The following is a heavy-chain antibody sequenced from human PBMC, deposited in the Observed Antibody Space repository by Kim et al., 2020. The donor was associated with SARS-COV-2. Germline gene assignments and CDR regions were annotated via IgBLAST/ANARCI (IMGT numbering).Heavy chain of an antibody. D-gene: IGHD2-2*02. J-gene: IGHJ6*02. Sequence: GGSLRRSCAASGFTFSSYAMHWVRQAPGKGLEWVAVISYDGSNKYYADSVKGRFTISRDNSKNTLYLQMNSLRAEDTAVYYCASFYYCSSTSCYINYYGMDVWGQGTTVTVSS. CDR2: ISYDGSNK. CDR1: GFTFSSYA. V-gene: IGHV3-30*04. CDR3: ASFYYCSSTSCYINYYGMDV.